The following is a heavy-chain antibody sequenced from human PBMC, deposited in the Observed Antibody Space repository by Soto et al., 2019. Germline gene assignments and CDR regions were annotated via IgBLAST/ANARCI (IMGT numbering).Heavy chain of an antibody. J-gene: IGHJ4*02. D-gene: IGHD2-2*01. CDR2: IYYSGST. CDR3: ARHVIWVVPAAMEFDY. V-gene: IGHV4-39*01. CDR1: GGSISSSSYY. Sequence: QLQLQESGPGLVKPSETLSLTCTVSGGSISSSSYYWGWIRQPPGKGLEWIGSIYYSGSTYYNPSLNSRGTISVDTSKNQFSLKLSSVTAADTAVYYCARHVIWVVPAAMEFDYWGQGTLVTVSS.